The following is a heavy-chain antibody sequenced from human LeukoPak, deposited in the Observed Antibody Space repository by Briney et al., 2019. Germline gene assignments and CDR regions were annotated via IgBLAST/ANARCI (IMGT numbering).Heavy chain of an antibody. D-gene: IGHD1/OR15-1a*01. V-gene: IGHV3-74*01. J-gene: IGHJ6*02. CDR2: INSDGSST. CDR3: GRERNNNMDV. CDR1: GFSFSNYW. Sequence: GGSLRLSCAASGFSFSNYWMHWVRQAPGKGLVWVSLINSDGSSTRYADSVKGRFTISRDNAKNTLYLQMNSLRAEDRAVYYCGRERNNNMDVWGQETTVTVSS.